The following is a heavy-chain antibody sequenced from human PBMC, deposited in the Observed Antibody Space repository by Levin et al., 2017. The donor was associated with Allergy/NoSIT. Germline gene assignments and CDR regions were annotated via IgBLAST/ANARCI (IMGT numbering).Heavy chain of an antibody. CDR2: INSDGSDT. D-gene: IGHD2-15*01. V-gene: IGHV3-74*03. CDR3: ARDTPGGGIGGDY. CDR1: GFTFSSFW. J-gene: IGHJ4*02. Sequence: PGGSLRLSCAASGFTFSSFWMHWVRQAPGKGLVWVSHINSDGSDTKYADSVKGRFTISRDNAKNTLYLQMNSLSAEDTAVYYCARDTPGGGIGGDYWGQGTLVTVSS.